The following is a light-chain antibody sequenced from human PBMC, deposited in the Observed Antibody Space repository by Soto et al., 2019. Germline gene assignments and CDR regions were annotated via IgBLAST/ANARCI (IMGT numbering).Light chain of an antibody. CDR2: GAY. J-gene: IGKJ1*01. CDR1: QSVSSN. V-gene: IGKV3-15*01. Sequence: EIVMTQSPATLSVSPGERATLSCRASQSVSSNLAWYQQKPGQAPRLLIYGAYTRATDIPARFSGSGSGTEFTLTISSLQSEDFAVYYCQQYNNWPPWTFGQGTKVEIK. CDR3: QQYNNWPPWT.